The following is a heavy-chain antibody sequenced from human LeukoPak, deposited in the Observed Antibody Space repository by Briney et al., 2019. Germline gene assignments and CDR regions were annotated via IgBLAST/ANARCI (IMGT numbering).Heavy chain of an antibody. V-gene: IGHV3-53*01. D-gene: IGHD4-17*01. Sequence: GGSLRLSCAAPGFVVSSNYMNWVRQAPGKGLQWVSVIYRDGSTYYADSVEGHFTMSRDTSKNTLYLQTNHLRVDDTAVYYCVRGLYGDYLTDSWGQGTLVSVSS. CDR1: GFVVSSNY. J-gene: IGHJ5*01. CDR2: IYRDGST. CDR3: VRGLYGDYLTDS.